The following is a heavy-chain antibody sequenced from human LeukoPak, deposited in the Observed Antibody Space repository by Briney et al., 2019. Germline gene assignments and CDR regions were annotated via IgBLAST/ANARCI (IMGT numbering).Heavy chain of an antibody. J-gene: IGHJ5*02. CDR1: GFTVSSNY. CDR3: ARDRAPLRFDP. V-gene: IGHV3-66*01. CDR2: IYSGGST. Sequence: GGSLRLSCAASGFTVSSNYMSWVRQAPGKGLEWVSVIYSGGSTYYADSVKGRFTISRDNSKNTLYLQMNSLRAEDTAVYYCARDRAPLRFDPWGQGILVTVSS.